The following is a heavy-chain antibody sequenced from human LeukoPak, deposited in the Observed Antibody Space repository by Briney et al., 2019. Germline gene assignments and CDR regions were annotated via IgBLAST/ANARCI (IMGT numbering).Heavy chain of an antibody. CDR1: GFTFSSYG. V-gene: IGHV3-30*18. CDR3: AKSIAAAGTRDWFYGMDV. J-gene: IGHJ6*02. D-gene: IGHD6-13*01. Sequence: PGGSLRLSCAASGFTFSSYGMHWVRQAPGKGLEWVAVISYDGSNKYYADSVKGRFTISRDNSKNTLYLQMNSLRAEDTAVYYCAKSIAAAGTRDWFYGMDVWGQGTTVTVSS. CDR2: ISYDGSNK.